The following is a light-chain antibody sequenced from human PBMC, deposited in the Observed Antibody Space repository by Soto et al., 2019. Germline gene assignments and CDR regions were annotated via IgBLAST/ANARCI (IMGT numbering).Light chain of an antibody. CDR2: DAS. J-gene: IGKJ5*01. V-gene: IGKV3-11*01. CDR1: QSVSSY. CDR3: QQRSNRPPVT. Sequence: EMVLTQSPATLSLSPGERATLSCRASQSVSSYLAWYQQKPGQAPRRLIYDASNRATGIPARFSGSGSGTDFTLTISSLEPEDFAVYYCQQRSNRPPVTFGQGTRLEIK.